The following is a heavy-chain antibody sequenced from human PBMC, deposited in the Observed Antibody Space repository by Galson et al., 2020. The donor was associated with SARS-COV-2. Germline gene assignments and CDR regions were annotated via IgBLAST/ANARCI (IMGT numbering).Heavy chain of an antibody. Sequence: GGSLRLSCAASGFTFDDYGMSWVRQAPGKGLEWVSGINWNGGSTGYADSVKGRFTISRDNAKNSLYLQMNSLRAEDTALYYCARGTIPAVAGVIDYWGQGTLVTVSS. D-gene: IGHD6-19*01. CDR3: ARGTIPAVAGVIDY. J-gene: IGHJ4*02. V-gene: IGHV3-20*04. CDR2: INWNGGST. CDR1: GFTFDDYG.